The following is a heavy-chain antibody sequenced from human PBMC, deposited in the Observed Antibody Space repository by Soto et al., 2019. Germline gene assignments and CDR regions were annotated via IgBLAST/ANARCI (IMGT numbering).Heavy chain of an antibody. V-gene: IGHV4-39*01. CDR3: ARHWVALTYYYDGKDV. J-gene: IGHJ6*02. D-gene: IGHD5-12*01. CDR1: GGSISSSSYY. Sequence: SETLSLTCTVSGGSISSSSYYWGWIRQPPGKGLEWIGSIYYSGSTYYNPSLRSRVTISVGTSKNQFSLKLSSVTAADTAVYYCARHWVALTYYYDGKDVWGQGTMVTVSS. CDR2: IYYSGST.